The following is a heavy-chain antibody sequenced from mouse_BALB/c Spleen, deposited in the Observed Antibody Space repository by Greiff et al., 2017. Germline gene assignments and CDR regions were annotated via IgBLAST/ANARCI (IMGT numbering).Heavy chain of an antibody. CDR3: ARGGDGLYAMDY. D-gene: IGHD2-3*01. CDR2: IDPSDSYT. Sequence: QVQLQQPGAELVKPGASVKLSCKASGYTFTSYWMHWVKQRPGQGLEWIGEIDPSDSYTNYNQKFKGKATLTVDKSSSTAYMQLSSLTSEDSAVYYCARGGDGLYAMDYWGQGTSVTVSS. J-gene: IGHJ4*01. V-gene: IGHV1-69*02. CDR1: GYTFTSYW.